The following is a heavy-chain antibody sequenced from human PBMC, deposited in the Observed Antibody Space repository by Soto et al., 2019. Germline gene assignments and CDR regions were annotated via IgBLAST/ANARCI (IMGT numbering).Heavy chain of an antibody. Sequence: QVQLVESGGGVVQPGRSLRLSCAGSGFTVSNYAMHWVRQAPGKGLEWVAVMLSDGTNRFSDSVKGRFTVSGDNSENTVYLQMNSLTGEDTAVYYCAKSGLRCLDYFDYWGQGTLVTVSS. V-gene: IGHV3-30*18. CDR1: GFTVSNYA. CDR2: MLSDGTNR. J-gene: IGHJ4*02. D-gene: IGHD4-17*01. CDR3: AKSGLRCLDYFDY.